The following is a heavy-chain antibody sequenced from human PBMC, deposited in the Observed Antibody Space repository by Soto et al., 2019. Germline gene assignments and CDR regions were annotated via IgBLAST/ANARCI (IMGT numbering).Heavy chain of an antibody. J-gene: IGHJ5*02. CDR1: GFTFSIYA. CDR2: ISYDGSNK. Sequence: GGSLRLSCAASGFTFSIYAMHWVRQAPGKGLEWVAVISYDGSNKYYADSVKGRFTISRDNSKNTVHLQMNSLRAEDSAVYYCAREYSDGWFDLWGQGTRVNVSS. V-gene: IGHV3-30-3*01. CDR3: AREYSDGWFDL. D-gene: IGHD2-21*01.